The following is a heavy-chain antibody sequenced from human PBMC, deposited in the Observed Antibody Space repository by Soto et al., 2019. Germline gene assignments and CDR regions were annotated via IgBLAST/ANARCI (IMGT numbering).Heavy chain of an antibody. CDR1: GFTFSSYS. CDR2: ISSSSSYI. J-gene: IGHJ4*02. CDR3: ASGIAARYYLDY. V-gene: IGHV3-21*01. D-gene: IGHD6-6*01. Sequence: EVQLVESGGGLVKPGGSLRLSCAASGFTFSSYSMNWVRQAPGKGLEWVSSISSSSSYIYYADSVKGRFTISRDNAKNSLYLQMDSLRAEDTAVYYCASGIAARYYLDYWGQGTLVTVSS.